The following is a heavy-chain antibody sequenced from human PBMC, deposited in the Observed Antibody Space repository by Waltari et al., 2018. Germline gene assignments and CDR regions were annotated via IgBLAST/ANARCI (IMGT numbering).Heavy chain of an antibody. D-gene: IGHD3-10*01. CDR2: KKQNGSVE. V-gene: IGHV3-7*01. Sequence: EVQLVESGGGLVQPGGSLRLSCEASGFSCSGFWMTWVRQAPGEGLELVANKKQNGSVEQYVDSVKGRFTISIDNPKNSLYVEVNSLRVEDTAVYYCVKNRGFNAFESWGQGTLVTVSS. J-gene: IGHJ4*02. CDR1: GFSCSGFW. CDR3: VKNRGFNAFES.